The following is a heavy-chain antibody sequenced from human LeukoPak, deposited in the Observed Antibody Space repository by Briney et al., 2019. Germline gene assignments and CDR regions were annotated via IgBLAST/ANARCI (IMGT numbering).Heavy chain of an antibody. CDR3: AIEWWGYDVLTGDNWFEP. CDR2: INTYNGDT. J-gene: IGHJ5*02. V-gene: IGHV1-18*01. D-gene: IGHD3-9*01. CDR1: GFPFTTYG. Sequence: ASVKVSLKSTGFPFTTYGINWVRQPPAQGLEWVGWINTYNGDTNYAQKFQGRVSMTTDTSTSTVYIELRSLTSDDTAAYYCAIEWWGYDVLTGDNWFEPWGERTLVTVSS.